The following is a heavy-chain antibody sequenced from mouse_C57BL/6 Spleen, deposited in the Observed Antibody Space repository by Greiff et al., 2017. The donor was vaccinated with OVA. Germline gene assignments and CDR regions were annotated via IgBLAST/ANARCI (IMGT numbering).Heavy chain of an antibody. CDR1: VYTFTSYT. J-gene: IGHJ4*01. V-gene: IGHV1-4*01. CDR3: VPPLGTGYAMDY. Sequence: VQLQQSGAELARPGASVKMSCKASVYTFTSYTMHWVKQRPGQGLEWIGYINPSSGYTKYNQKFKDKATLTADKSSSTAYMQLSSLTSEDSAVYYCVPPLGTGYAMDYWGQGTSVTVSS. CDR2: INPSSGYT.